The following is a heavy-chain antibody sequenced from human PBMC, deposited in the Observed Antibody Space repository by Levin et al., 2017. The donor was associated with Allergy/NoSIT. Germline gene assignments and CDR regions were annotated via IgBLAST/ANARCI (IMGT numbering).Heavy chain of an antibody. CDR2: IIPILGIA. D-gene: IGHD3-10*01. J-gene: IGHJ3*02. CDR1: GGTFSSYT. V-gene: IGHV1-69*02. CDR3: ARVGPIGFGEAFGAFDI. Sequence: ASVKVSCKASGGTFSSYTISWVRQAPGQGLEWMGRIIPILGIANYAQKFQGRVTITADKSTSTAYMELSSLRSEDTAVYYCARVGPIGFGEAFGAFDIWGQGTMVTVSS.